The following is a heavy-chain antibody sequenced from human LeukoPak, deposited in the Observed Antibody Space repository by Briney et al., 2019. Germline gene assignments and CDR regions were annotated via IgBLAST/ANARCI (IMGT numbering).Heavy chain of an antibody. CDR3: ARRGGTRVTLVEVYYFDF. CDR2: IKQDGSEK. J-gene: IGHJ4*02. D-gene: IGHD4-11*01. CDR1: GFTFSNYW. V-gene: IGHV3-7*01. Sequence: PGGSLRLSCAASGFTFSNYWMSWVRQAPGTGLEWVANIKQDGSEKYYVDSVKGRFTISRDNAENSLYLQMNSLRAEDTAVYYCARRGGTRVTLVEVYYFDFWGQGTLVTVSS.